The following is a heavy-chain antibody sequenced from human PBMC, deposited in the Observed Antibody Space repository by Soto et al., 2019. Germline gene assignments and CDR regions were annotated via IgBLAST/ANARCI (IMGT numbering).Heavy chain of an antibody. CDR1: GFTFSSYA. CDR2: ISYDGSNK. J-gene: IGHJ4*02. V-gene: IGHV3-30-3*01. Sequence: GGSLRLSCAASGFTFSSYAMHWVRQAPGKGLEWVAVISYDGSNKYYAESVKGRFTISRDNSENTLYLQMNSLRAEDTAVYYCARDHYQFETLFTMVRGAMGYWGQGTLVTVSS. D-gene: IGHD3-10*01. CDR3: ARDHYQFETLFTMVRGAMGY.